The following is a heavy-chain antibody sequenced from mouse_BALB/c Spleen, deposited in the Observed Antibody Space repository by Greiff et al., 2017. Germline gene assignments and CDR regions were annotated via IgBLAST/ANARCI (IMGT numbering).Heavy chain of an antibody. CDR2: ISYDGSN. CDR3: AGGDGYPYAMDY. J-gene: IGHJ4*01. D-gene: IGHD2-3*01. Sequence: EVQLQESGPGLVKPSQSLSLTCSVTGYSITSGYYWNWIRQFPGNKLEWMGYISYDGSNNYNPSLKNRISITRDTSKNQFFLKLNSVTTEDTATYYCAGGDGYPYAMDYWGQGTSVTVSS. V-gene: IGHV3-6*02. CDR1: GYSITSGYY.